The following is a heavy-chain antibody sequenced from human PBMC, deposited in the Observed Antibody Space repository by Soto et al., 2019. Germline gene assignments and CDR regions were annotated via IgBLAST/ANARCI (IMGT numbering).Heavy chain of an antibody. V-gene: IGHV3-21*01. CDR3: ARETYYYASGSYRYFDL. CDR2: INSGSSYI. J-gene: IGHJ2*01. CDR1: GFTFSSYS. D-gene: IGHD3-10*01. Sequence: EVQLVESGGGLVKPGGSLRLSCAASGFTFSSYSMNWVRQAPGKGLEWVSSINSGSSYISYADSVKGRFTISRDNAKNSLYLQMNRLRAEDTAVYYCARETYYYASGSYRYFDLWGRGTLVTVSS.